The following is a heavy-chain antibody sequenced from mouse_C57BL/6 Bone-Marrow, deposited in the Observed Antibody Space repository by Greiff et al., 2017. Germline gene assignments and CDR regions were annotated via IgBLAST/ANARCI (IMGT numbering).Heavy chain of an antibody. CDR3: ARRLRRRTRCFDV. Sequence: VQLQQSGPELVKPGASVKISCKASGYAFSSSWMNWVKQRPGKGLEWIGRIYPGDGDTNYNGKFKGKATLTADKSSSTAYMQLSGLTSEDSAVYFCARRLRRRTRCFDVWGTGTTVTVSS. CDR1: GYAFSSSW. D-gene: IGHD2-4*01. V-gene: IGHV1-82*01. CDR2: IYPGDGDT. J-gene: IGHJ1*03.